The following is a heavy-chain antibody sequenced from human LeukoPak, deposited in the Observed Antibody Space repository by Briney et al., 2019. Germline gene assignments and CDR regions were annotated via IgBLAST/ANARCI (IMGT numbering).Heavy chain of an antibody. Sequence: SETLSLACTVSGGSISSSSYYWGWIRQPPGKGLEWIGSIYYSGSTYYNPSLKSRVTISVDTSKNQFSLKLSSVTAADTAVYYCARGYSSGWYASRWFDPWGQGTLVTVSS. J-gene: IGHJ5*02. CDR2: IYYSGST. CDR3: ARGYSSGWYASRWFDP. V-gene: IGHV4-39*07. CDR1: GGSISSSSYY. D-gene: IGHD6-19*01.